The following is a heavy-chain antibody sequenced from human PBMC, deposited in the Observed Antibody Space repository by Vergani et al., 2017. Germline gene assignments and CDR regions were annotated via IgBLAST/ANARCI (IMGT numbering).Heavy chain of an antibody. CDR3: ARDWDSYDGDY. D-gene: IGHD5-18*01. V-gene: IGHV3-21*01. CDR1: GFTFSIYS. J-gene: IGHJ4*02. Sequence: EVQLVESGGGLVKPGGSLRLSCAASGFTFSIYSMNWVRQAPGKGLEWVSSISSSSSYIYYADSVKGRFTISRDNAKNSLYLQMNSLRAEATAVYYCARDWDSYDGDYWGQGTLVTVSS. CDR2: ISSSSSYI.